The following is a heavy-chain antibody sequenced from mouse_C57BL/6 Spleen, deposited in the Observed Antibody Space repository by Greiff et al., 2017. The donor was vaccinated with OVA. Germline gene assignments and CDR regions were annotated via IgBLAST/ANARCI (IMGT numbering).Heavy chain of an antibody. CDR2: IDPSDSET. J-gene: IGHJ2*01. V-gene: IGHV1-52*01. CDR3: ARGDYGNYEGY. D-gene: IGHD2-1*01. Sequence: QVQLQQPGAELVRPGSSVKLSCKASGYTFTSYWMHWVKQRPIQGLEWIGNIDPSDSETQYNQKFKDKATLTVDKSSSTAYMQLSSLTSEDSAVYYCARGDYGNYEGYWGQGTTLTVSS. CDR1: GYTFTSYW.